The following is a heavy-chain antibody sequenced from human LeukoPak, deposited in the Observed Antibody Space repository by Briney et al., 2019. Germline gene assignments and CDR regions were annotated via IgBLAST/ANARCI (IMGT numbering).Heavy chain of an antibody. CDR1: GYTFTSYY. Sequence: ASVKVSCKASGYTFTSYYMHWVRQAPGQGLEWMGIINPSGGSTSYAQKFQGRVTMTRDMSTSTAYMELSSLRSEDTAVYYCARHPTTVTTSYYFDYWGQGTLVTVSS. J-gene: IGHJ4*02. V-gene: IGHV1-46*01. D-gene: IGHD4-17*01. CDR3: ARHPTTVTTSYYFDY. CDR2: INPSGGST.